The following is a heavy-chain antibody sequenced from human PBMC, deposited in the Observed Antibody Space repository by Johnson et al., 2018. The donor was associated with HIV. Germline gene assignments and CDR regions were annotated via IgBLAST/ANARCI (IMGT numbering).Heavy chain of an antibody. J-gene: IGHJ3*01. Sequence: VQLVESGGGVVRPGGSLRLSCATSGFTFDNYGMNWVRQAPGKGLEWVSGINWNGTTIGYADSVKGRFPISRDNTENALYLQMNSLRAEDTALYYCARAIAAAGSSLEDDAWGQGTMVTVSS. CDR1: GFTFDNYG. CDR3: ARAIAAAGSSLEDDA. CDR2: INWNGTTI. D-gene: IGHD6-13*01. V-gene: IGHV3-20*04.